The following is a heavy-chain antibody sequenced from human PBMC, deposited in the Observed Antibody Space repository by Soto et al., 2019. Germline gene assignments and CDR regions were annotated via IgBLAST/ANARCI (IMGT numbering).Heavy chain of an antibody. CDR3: ARMVRGSKIDYYYYMDV. CDR1: GYTFTNHG. V-gene: IGHV1-18*04. D-gene: IGHD3-10*01. CDR2: ISASNGDT. J-gene: IGHJ6*03. Sequence: QVELVQSGVEVKKPGASVKVSCKASGYTFTNHGLSWVRQAPGQGLEWMGWISASNGDTNYAQKCLGRVTGTTDSSKRTGYMELSSLNSEDTAVSYCARMVRGSKIDYYYYMDVWGTGVTVIVSS.